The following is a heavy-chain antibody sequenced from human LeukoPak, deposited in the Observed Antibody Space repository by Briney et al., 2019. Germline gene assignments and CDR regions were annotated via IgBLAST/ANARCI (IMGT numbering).Heavy chain of an antibody. CDR3: ARGRRGSRRDFDI. CDR2: INHSGST. J-gene: IGHJ3*02. V-gene: IGHV4-34*01. Sequence: SETLSLTCAVYGGSFSGYYWSWIRQPPGKGLEWIGEINHSGSTNYNPSLKSRVTISVDTSKNQFSLKLSSVTAADTAVYYCARGRRGSRRDFDIWGQGTMVTVSS. CDR1: GGSFSGYY. D-gene: IGHD1-14*01.